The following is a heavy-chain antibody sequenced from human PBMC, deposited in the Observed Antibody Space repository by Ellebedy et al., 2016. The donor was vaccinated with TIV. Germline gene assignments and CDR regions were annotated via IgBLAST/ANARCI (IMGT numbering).Heavy chain of an antibody. CDR3: ARDMDQGMVARYLWFDY. J-gene: IGHJ4*02. CDR1: GYAFGSYV. CDR2: ISPYTGDT. Sequence: ASVKVSCKASGYAFGSYVISWVRQAPGQGLEWVGWISPYTGDTKYAQKVQGRVALTTDSSTRTAYMELRSLRSDDTAVYYCARDMDQGMVARYLWFDYWGQGTQVTVSS. D-gene: IGHD2-8*01. V-gene: IGHV1-18*01.